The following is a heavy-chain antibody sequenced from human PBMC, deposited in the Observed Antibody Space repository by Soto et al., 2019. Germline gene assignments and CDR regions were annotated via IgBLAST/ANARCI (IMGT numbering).Heavy chain of an antibody. CDR3: ARVLRGVVNWFDP. D-gene: IGHD3-10*01. Sequence: HLVQSGPEVKKPGASVTVSCKTSGDTFTNFGLSWVRQAPGQGLEWMGWIATHNSNKNYAQKFQDRLTLTTDTSTSTGYMELKSLEYDDTAVYYCARVLRGVVNWFDPWGQGTLVTVSS. V-gene: IGHV1-18*01. J-gene: IGHJ5*02. CDR2: IATHNSNK. CDR1: GDTFTNFG.